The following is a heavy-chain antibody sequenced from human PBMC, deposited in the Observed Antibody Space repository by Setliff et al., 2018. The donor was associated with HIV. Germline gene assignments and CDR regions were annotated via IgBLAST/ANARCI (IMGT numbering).Heavy chain of an antibody. V-gene: IGHV3-74*01. CDR2: INGDGSDT. J-gene: IGHJ5*02. D-gene: IGHD3-10*01. Sequence: GGSLRLSCAASGFTFSGYWMHWVRQAPGKGLVWVSRINGDGSDTVYADSVKGRFTISRDNAKNTLYLQMNSLRAEDTAVYYCAKFPVFKWFGERQGWFDLWGQGTLVTVSS. CDR3: AKFPVFKWFGERQGWFDL. CDR1: GFTFSGYW.